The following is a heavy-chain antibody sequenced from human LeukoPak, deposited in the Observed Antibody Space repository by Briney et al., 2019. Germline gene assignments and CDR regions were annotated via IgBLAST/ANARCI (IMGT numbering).Heavy chain of an antibody. CDR2: IYHSGST. D-gene: IGHD2-15*01. Sequence: SETLSLTCTVSGYSISSGYYWGWIRQPPGKGLEWIGSIYHSGSTYYNPSLKSRVTISVDTSKNQFSLKLRFVTAADTAVYYCARVRCSGGSCPYYYYYYYMDVWGKGTTVTVSS. CDR1: GYSISSGYY. J-gene: IGHJ6*03. V-gene: IGHV4-38-2*02. CDR3: ARVRCSGGSCPYYYYYYYMDV.